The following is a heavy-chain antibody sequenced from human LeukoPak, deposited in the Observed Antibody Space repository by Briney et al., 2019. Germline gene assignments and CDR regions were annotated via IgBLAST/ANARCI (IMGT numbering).Heavy chain of an antibody. CDR3: AREGGIQLWLRPTLFGY. CDR1: GFTFSSYA. V-gene: IGHV3-30-3*01. Sequence: GGPLRLSCAASGFTFSSYAMHWVRQAPGKGLEWVAVISYDGSNKYYADSVKGRFTISRDNSKNTLYLQMNSLRAEDTAVYYCAREGGIQLWLRPTLFGYWGQGTLVTVSS. D-gene: IGHD5-18*01. J-gene: IGHJ4*02. CDR2: ISYDGSNK.